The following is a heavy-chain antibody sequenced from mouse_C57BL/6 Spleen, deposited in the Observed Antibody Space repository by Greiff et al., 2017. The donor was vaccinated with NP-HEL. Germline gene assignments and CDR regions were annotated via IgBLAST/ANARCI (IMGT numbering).Heavy chain of an antibody. Sequence: QVQLQQPGAELVRPGTSVKLSCKASGYTFTSYWMHWVKQRPGQGLEWIGVIDPSDSYTNYNQKFKGKATLTVDTSSSTAYMQLSSLTSDDSAVYYCASLNWDFDYWGQGTTLTVSS. D-gene: IGHD4-1*02. CDR2: IDPSDSYT. V-gene: IGHV1-59*01. J-gene: IGHJ2*01. CDR1: GYTFTSYW. CDR3: ASLNWDFDY.